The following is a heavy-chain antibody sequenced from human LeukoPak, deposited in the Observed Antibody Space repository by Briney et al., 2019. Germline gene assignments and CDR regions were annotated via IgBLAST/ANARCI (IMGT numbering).Heavy chain of an antibody. J-gene: IGHJ5*02. D-gene: IGHD6-13*01. CDR1: GGSTSSSSSY. Sequence: PSETLSLTCTVSGGSTSSSSSYLGWIRQPPGKGLEWIGSIYYSGSTYYNPSLKSRVTISVDTSKNQFSLKLSSVTAADTAVYYCAERSAAAGSMWFDPWGQGTLVTVSS. CDR3: AERSAAAGSMWFDP. V-gene: IGHV4-39*01. CDR2: IYYSGST.